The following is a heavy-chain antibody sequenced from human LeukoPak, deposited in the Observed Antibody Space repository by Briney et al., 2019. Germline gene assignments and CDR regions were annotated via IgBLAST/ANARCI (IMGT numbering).Heavy chain of an antibody. J-gene: IGHJ6*02. CDR2: ISAYNGNT. CDR3: AREIKGGTMVRGTLYYYYYGMDV. Sequence: GASVKVSCKASGYTFTSYGISWVRQAPGQGLEWMGWISAYNGNTNYAQKLQGRVTMTTDTSTSTAYMELRSLRSDDTAVHYCAREIKGGTMVRGTLYYYYYGMDVWGQGTTVTVSS. V-gene: IGHV1-18*01. D-gene: IGHD3-10*01. CDR1: GYTFTSYG.